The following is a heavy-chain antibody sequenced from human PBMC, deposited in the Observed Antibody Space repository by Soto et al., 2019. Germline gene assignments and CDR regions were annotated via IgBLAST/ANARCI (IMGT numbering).Heavy chain of an antibody. Sequence: PSETLSLTCTVSGGSISSGGYFWSWIRQHPGKGLEWIGYIYYSGSTNYNPSLKSRVTISVDTSKNQFSLKLSSVTAADTAVYYCARDNGYSYGYTLDHWGQGTLVTVSS. J-gene: IGHJ4*02. CDR1: GGSISSGGYF. CDR3: ARDNGYSYGYTLDH. CDR2: IYYSGST. D-gene: IGHD5-18*01. V-gene: IGHV4-61*08.